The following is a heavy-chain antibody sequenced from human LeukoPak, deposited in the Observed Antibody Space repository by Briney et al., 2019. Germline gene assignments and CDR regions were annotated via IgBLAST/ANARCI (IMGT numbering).Heavy chain of an antibody. Sequence: ASVKVSCKASGYTFTSYGISWVRQAPGQGLEWMGWMNPNSGNTGYVQKFQGRVIMTRDTSISTAYMELSSLTSEDTAVYFCARDRVGVGGNGYENWGQGTLVTVSS. D-gene: IGHD5-24*01. J-gene: IGHJ4*02. V-gene: IGHV1-8*02. CDR2: MNPNSGNT. CDR3: ARDRVGVGGNGYEN. CDR1: GYTFTSYG.